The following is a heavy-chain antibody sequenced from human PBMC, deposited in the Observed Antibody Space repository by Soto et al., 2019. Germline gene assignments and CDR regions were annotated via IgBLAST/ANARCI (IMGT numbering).Heavy chain of an antibody. J-gene: IGHJ6*02. V-gene: IGHV5-51*01. CDR2: IYPGDSDT. CDR1: GYSFTSYW. Sequence: PGESLKISCKGSGYSFTSYWIGWVRQMPGKGLEWMGIIYPGDSDTRYSPSFQGQVTISADKSISTAYLQWSSLKASDTAMYYCARLSVGWYYYYGMYVWGQGTTVTVSS. CDR3: ARLSVGWYYYYGMYV.